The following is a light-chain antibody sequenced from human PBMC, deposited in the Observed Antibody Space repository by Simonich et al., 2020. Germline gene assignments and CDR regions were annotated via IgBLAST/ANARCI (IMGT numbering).Light chain of an antibody. J-gene: IGKJ2*01. CDR1: LSVLYSSNNKNY. V-gene: IGKV4-1*01. CDR2: WAS. CDR3: QQYYSTPYT. Sequence: DIVMTQSPDSLAVSLGERATINCKSSLSVLYSSNNKNYLAWYQQKPGQPPKLLIYWASTRESGVPDRFSGSGSGTDFTLTISSLQAEEVAVYYCQQYYSTPYTFGQGTKLEIK.